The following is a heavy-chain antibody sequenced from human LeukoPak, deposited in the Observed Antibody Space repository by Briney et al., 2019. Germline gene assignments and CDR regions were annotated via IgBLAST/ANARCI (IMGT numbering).Heavy chain of an antibody. CDR3: ASTRTYGDYVYYGMDV. Sequence: GGSLRLSCAASGFTVSSNYMSWVRQAPGKGLEWVSVIYSGGSTYYADSVKGRFTISRHNSKNTLYLQMNSLRAEDTAVYYCASTRTYGDYVYYGMDVWGQGTMVTVSS. V-gene: IGHV3-53*04. D-gene: IGHD4-17*01. CDR1: GFTVSSNY. J-gene: IGHJ6*02. CDR2: IYSGGST.